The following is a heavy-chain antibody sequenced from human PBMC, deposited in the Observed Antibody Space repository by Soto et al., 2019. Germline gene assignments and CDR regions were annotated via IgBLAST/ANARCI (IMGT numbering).Heavy chain of an antibody. CDR1: GFTFSSYG. CDR3: AKGLGNYDILTGYYPDYYYYYGMDV. CDR2: ISYDGSNK. V-gene: IGHV3-30*18. J-gene: IGHJ6*02. Sequence: HPGGSLRLSCAASGFTFSSYGMHWVRQAPGKGLEWVAVISYDGSNKYYADSVKGRFTISRDNSKNTLYLQMNSLRAEDTAVYYCAKGLGNYDILTGYYPDYYYYYGMDVWGQGT. D-gene: IGHD3-9*01.